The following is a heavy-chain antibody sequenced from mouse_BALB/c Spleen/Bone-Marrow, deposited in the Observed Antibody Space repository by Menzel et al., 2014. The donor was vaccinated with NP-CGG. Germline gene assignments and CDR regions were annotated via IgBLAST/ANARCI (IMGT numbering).Heavy chain of an antibody. D-gene: IGHD2-4*01. CDR1: GFSLTGYG. Sequence: VKLVESGPGLVAPSQSLSITCTVSGFSLTGYGVSWVRQSPGKGLEWLGMIWGDGSTDYNSALRSRLSISKDNSKSQVFLKMNSLQTDDTARYYCARDSFLITRALDYWGQETSVTVSS. CDR3: ARDSFLITRALDY. V-gene: IGHV2-6-7*01. J-gene: IGHJ4*01. CDR2: IWGDGST.